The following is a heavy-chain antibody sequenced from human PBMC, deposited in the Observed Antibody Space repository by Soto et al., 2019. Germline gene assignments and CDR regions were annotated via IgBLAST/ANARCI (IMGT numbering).Heavy chain of an antibody. D-gene: IGHD6-19*01. V-gene: IGHV1-69*06. CDR2: IIPIFGTA. CDR3: SRWSSSGWPYFDY. CDR1: GGTFSTSA. J-gene: IGHJ4*02. Sequence: QVHLVQSGAEVKKPGSSVKVSCKASGGTFSTSAINWVRQAPGQGLEWMGGIIPIFGTANYVQKFQGRVTITADKFTSTADMELSSLRSEDTAVYYCSRWSSSGWPYFDYWGQGTLVTVSS.